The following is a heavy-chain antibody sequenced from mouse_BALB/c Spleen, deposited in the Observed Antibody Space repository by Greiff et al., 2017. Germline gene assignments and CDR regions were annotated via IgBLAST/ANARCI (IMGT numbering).Heavy chain of an antibody. J-gene: IGHJ4*01. CDR1: GFTFSNYW. CDR3: TRRNYRYDASYAMDY. CDR2: IRLKSNNYAT. D-gene: IGHD2-14*01. V-gene: IGHV6-6*02. Sequence: EVKLVESGGGLVQPGGSMKLSCVASGFTFSNYWMNWVRQSPEKGLEWVAEIRLKSNNYATHYAESVKGRFTISRDDSKSSVYLQMNNLRAEDTGIYYCTRRNYRYDASYAMDYWGQGTSVTVSS.